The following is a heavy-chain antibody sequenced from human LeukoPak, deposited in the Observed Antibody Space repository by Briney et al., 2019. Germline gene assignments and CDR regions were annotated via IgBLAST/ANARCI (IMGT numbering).Heavy chain of an antibody. Sequence: SETLSLTCTVSGRSISSYYWSWIRQPAGKGLEWIGPFYISGSTNYNPSLKSRVTMSVDTSKNQFSLRLNSVTAADTAVYYCARDFLLQSEGLFDYWGQGTLVTVSS. CDR2: FYISGST. V-gene: IGHV4-4*07. J-gene: IGHJ4*02. CDR1: GRSISSYY. CDR3: ARDFLLQSEGLFDY. D-gene: IGHD4-11*01.